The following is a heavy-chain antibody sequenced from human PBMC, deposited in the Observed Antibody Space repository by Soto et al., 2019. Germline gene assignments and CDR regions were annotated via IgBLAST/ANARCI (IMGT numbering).Heavy chain of an antibody. Sequence: QVQLVQSGAEVKEPGASVKVSCKASGYTFTSFYIHWVRQAPGQGLEWMAIINPTGGSTNYAQRFRGRVTLPMDTSTSTVYMELSGLRSEDTAVYYCARNLASADVWGQGTLVTVSS. D-gene: IGHD6-13*01. J-gene: IGHJ4*02. V-gene: IGHV1-46*01. CDR2: INPTGGST. CDR1: GYTFTSFY. CDR3: ARNLASADV.